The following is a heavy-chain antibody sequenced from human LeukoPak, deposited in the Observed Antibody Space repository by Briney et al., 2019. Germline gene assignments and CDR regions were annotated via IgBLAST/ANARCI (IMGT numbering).Heavy chain of an antibody. J-gene: IGHJ4*02. D-gene: IGHD1-26*01. Sequence: SVKVSCKASGGTFSSYAISWVRQAPGQGLEWMGGIIPIFGTANYAQKFQGRVTITADESTSTAYMELSSLRSEGTAVYYCARTVVGATTGHIDYWGQGTLVTVSS. CDR3: ARTVVGATTGHIDY. V-gene: IGHV1-69*13. CDR2: IIPIFGTA. CDR1: GGTFSSYA.